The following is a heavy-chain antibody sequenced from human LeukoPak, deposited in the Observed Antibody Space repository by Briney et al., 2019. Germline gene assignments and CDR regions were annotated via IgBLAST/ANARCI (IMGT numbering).Heavy chain of an antibody. CDR1: GGSTNNYY. D-gene: IGHD3-16*01. Sequence: ASETLSLTCTVSGGSTNNYYWTWIRQPPGKGLEWIGNIYNSGDTNYNPSLKSRVTISIDTSKNQFSLKVISVTAADTAIYYCERESGSYLWRSWLNPWGQGTLVAVSS. CDR2: IYNSGDT. V-gene: IGHV4-59*01. CDR3: ERESGSYLWRSWLNP. J-gene: IGHJ5*02.